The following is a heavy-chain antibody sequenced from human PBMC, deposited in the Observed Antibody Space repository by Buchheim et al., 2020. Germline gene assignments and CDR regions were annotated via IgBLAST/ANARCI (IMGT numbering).Heavy chain of an antibody. CDR3: ARNFRGGDFWSGYYDYYYGMDV. J-gene: IGHJ6*02. CDR1: GGSISSGGYY. V-gene: IGHV4-61*08. D-gene: IGHD3-3*01. CDR2: IYYSGST. Sequence: QVQLQESGPGLVKPSQTLSLTCTVSGGSISSGGYYWSWIRQPPGKGLEWIGYIYYSGSTNYNPSLKSRVTISVDTSKNQFSLKLSSVTAADTAVYYCARNFRGGDFWSGYYDYYYGMDVWGQGTT.